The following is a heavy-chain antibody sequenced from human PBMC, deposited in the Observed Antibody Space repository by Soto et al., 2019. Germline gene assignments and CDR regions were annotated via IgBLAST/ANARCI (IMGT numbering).Heavy chain of an antibody. CDR3: ARASYGDYVGWSAFDI. CDR2: MNPNSGNT. Sequence: ASVKVSCKASGYTFTSYDINWVRQATGQGLEWMGWMNPNSGNTGYAQKFQGRVTMTRNTSISTAYMELSSLRSEDTAVYYCARASYGDYVGWSAFDIWGQGTMVTVAS. V-gene: IGHV1-8*01. CDR1: GYTFTSYD. D-gene: IGHD4-17*01. J-gene: IGHJ3*02.